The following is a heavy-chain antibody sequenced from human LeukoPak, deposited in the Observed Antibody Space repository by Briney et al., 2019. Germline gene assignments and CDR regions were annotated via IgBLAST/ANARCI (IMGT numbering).Heavy chain of an antibody. J-gene: IGHJ4*03. V-gene: IGHV3-23*01. CDR1: GFTFSSYA. Sequence: PGGSLRLSCAASGFTFSSYAMSWVRQAPGKGLEWVSAISGSGGSTYYADSVKGRFTISRDNSKNTLYLQMNSLRAEDTAVYYCANPPGPYSSSETDYWGQGTTVTVSS. D-gene: IGHD6-13*01. CDR3: ANPPGPYSSSETDY. CDR2: ISGSGGST.